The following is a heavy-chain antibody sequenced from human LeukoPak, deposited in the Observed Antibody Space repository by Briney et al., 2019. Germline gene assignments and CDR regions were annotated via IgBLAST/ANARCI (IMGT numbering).Heavy chain of an antibody. Sequence: SETLSLTCTVSGGSISSYYWSWIRQPPGKGLEWIGYTYYSGSTNYNPSLKSRVTISVDTSKNQFSLKLSSVTAADTAVYYCARSTTVTTDYWGQGTLVTVSS. V-gene: IGHV4-59*01. CDR1: GGSISSYY. J-gene: IGHJ4*02. CDR2: TYYSGST. CDR3: ARSTTVTTDY. D-gene: IGHD4-17*01.